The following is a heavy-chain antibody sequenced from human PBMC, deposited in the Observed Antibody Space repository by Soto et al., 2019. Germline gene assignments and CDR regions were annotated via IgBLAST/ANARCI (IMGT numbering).Heavy chain of an antibody. D-gene: IGHD3-3*01. CDR2: VSQSGSVT. CDR1: GFTFTRHW. CDR3: VRGSDGWSGMDF. V-gene: IGHV3-74*01. J-gene: IGHJ6*02. Sequence: EVQLVESGGGLVQPGGSLSLSCATSGFTFTRHWMYWIRQTPGKGLVWVSRVSQSGSVTNYEDSVKGRFTISRDNDKNTVYLQMNRLSADDTGEYYCVRGSDGWSGMDFWGQGTTVTVSS.